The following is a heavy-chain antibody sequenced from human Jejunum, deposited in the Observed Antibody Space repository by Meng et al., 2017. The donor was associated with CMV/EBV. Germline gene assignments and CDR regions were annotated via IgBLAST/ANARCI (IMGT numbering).Heavy chain of an antibody. V-gene: IGHV3-30*02. CDR2: IRYDGSNK. Sequence: SCAASGFTFSSYGMHCVRQAPGKGLEWVAFIRYDGSNKYYVDSVKGRFTISRDNSKNTLYLQMNSLRAEDTAVYYCANYGGNSPYYWGQGTLVTVSS. D-gene: IGHD4-23*01. CDR3: ANYGGNSPYY. J-gene: IGHJ4*02. CDR1: GFTFSSYG.